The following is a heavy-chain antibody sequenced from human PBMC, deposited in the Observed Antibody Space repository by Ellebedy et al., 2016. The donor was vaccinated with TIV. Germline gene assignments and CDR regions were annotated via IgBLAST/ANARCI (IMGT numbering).Heavy chain of an antibody. Sequence: ASVKVSXXASGHTFTSNGIIWVRQAPGQGLEWMGWISGQNGNTKYAQKFQGRVTMTTDTSTSTAYMELRSLRSDDTAVYYCARVFVVSGGSYQSAAFDIWGQGTVVTVSS. D-gene: IGHD2-15*01. CDR3: ARVFVVSGGSYQSAAFDI. CDR2: ISGQNGNT. CDR1: GHTFTSNG. J-gene: IGHJ3*02. V-gene: IGHV1-18*01.